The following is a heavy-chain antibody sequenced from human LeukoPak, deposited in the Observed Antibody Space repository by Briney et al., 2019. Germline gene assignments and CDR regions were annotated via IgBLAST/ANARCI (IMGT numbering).Heavy chain of an antibody. CDR3: ARDWGVTTGTYYYYYGMDV. D-gene: IGHD4-17*01. V-gene: IGHV1-46*01. CDR1: GYTFTSYY. J-gene: IGHJ6*02. CDR2: INPSGGST. Sequence: ASVKVSCKASGYTFTSYYMHWVRQAPGQGLEWMGIINPSGGSTSYAQKFQGRVTMTRDTSTSTVYMELSSLRSEDTAVYYCARDWGVTTGTYYYYYGMDVWGQGTTVTVSS.